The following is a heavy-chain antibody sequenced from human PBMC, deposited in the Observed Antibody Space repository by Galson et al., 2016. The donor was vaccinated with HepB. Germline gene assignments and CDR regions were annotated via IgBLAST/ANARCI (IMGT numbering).Heavy chain of an antibody. CDR3: ATEGPIIRGHYYYGLDV. D-gene: IGHD3-10*01. J-gene: IGHJ6*02. Sequence: LRLSCAVSGFALSNFGLHWVRQAPGKGLEWVAVISLDGHKKYYADSVKGRFTISRDISNNTPFLQMSSLRVEDTAVYHCATEGPIIRGHYYYGLDVWGQGTTVIVSS. CDR2: ISLDGHKK. V-gene: IGHV3-30*03. CDR1: GFALSNFG.